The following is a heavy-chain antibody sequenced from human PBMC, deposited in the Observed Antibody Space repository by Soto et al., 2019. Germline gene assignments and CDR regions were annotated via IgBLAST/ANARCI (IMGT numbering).Heavy chain of an antibody. CDR3: ARGLAYGSGSYYFDY. Sequence: QVQLQQWGAGLLKPSETLSLTCAVYGGSFSGYYWSWIRQPPGKGLEWIGEINHSGSTNYNPSLKSRVTISVDTSKNQFSLKLSSVTAADTAVYYSARGLAYGSGSYYFDYWGQGTLVTVSS. V-gene: IGHV4-34*01. CDR1: GGSFSGYY. J-gene: IGHJ4*02. D-gene: IGHD3-10*01. CDR2: INHSGST.